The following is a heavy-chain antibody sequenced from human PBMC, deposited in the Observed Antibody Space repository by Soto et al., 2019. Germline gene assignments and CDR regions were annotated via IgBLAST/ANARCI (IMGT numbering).Heavy chain of an antibody. CDR3: TRDDGALAVYH. D-gene: IGHD6-19*01. CDR2: IYYSGGT. V-gene: IGHV4-31*03. Sequence: PSETLSLTCTVSGGSISSGGSGGYYWSWIRQHPGKGLEWIGYIYYSGGTYYNPSLKSRVTISADTSKNQFSLKLSSVSAADTAVYDCTRDDGALAVYHWGQGTLVTVSS. J-gene: IGHJ4*01. CDR1: GGSISSGGSGGYY.